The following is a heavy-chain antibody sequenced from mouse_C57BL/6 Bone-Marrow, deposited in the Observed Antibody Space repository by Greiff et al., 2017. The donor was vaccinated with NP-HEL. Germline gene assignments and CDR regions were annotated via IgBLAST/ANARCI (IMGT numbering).Heavy chain of an antibody. V-gene: IGHV1-18*01. CDR2: INPNNGGT. Sequence: EVQRVESGPELVKPGASVKIPCKASGYTFTDYNMDWVKQSHGKSLEWIGDINPNNGGTIYNQKFKGKATLTLDKSSSTAYMELRSLTSEDTAVYYCARSGGLRRAMDYWGQGTSVTVSS. D-gene: IGHD2-4*01. CDR3: ARSGGLRRAMDY. J-gene: IGHJ4*01. CDR1: GYTFTDYN.